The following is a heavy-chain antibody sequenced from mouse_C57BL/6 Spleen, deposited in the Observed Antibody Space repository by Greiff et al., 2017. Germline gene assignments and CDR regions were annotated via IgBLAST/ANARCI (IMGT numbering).Heavy chain of an antibody. CDR1: GYTFTDYY. Sequence: EVQLQQSGPELVKPGASVKISCKASGYTFTDYYMNWVKQSPGKSLEWIGDINPNNGGTSYNQKFKGKATLTVDTSSSTAYMELRSLTSEDSAVYYCALGRGAMDYWGQGTSVTVSS. CDR3: ALGRGAMDY. CDR2: INPNNGGT. V-gene: IGHV1-26*01. D-gene: IGHD4-1*01. J-gene: IGHJ4*01.